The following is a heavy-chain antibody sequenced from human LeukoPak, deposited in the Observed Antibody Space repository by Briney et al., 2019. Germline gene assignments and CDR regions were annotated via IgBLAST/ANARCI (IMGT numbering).Heavy chain of an antibody. J-gene: IGHJ4*02. CDR3: AIRVGRRGLDY. CDR2: ISYDGSNK. Sequence: GGSLRLSCAASGFTFSSYGMHWVRQAPGKGLEWVAVISYDGSNKYYADSVKGRFTISRDNSKNTLYLQMNSLRAEDTAVYYCAIRVGRRGLDYWGQGTLVTVSS. V-gene: IGHV3-30*03. D-gene: IGHD1-26*01. CDR1: GFTFSSYG.